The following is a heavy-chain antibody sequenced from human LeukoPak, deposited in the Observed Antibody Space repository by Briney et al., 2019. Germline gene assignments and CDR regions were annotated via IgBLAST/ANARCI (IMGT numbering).Heavy chain of an antibody. CDR1: GGSFRGYY. Sequence: SETLSLTCAVYGGSFRGYYWSWIRQPPGKGLEWIGEIIQSGSTNYNPSLKSRVTISVDKSKNQFSLKLSSVTAADTAVYYCARIRDGGDLDYWGQGTLVTVSS. J-gene: IGHJ4*02. D-gene: IGHD2-21*02. V-gene: IGHV4-34*12. CDR2: IIQSGST. CDR3: ARIRDGGDLDY.